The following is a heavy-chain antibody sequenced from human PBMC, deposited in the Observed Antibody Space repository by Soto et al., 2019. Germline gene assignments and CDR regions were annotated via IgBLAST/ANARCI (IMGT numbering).Heavy chain of an antibody. CDR1: GGSISSGGYY. V-gene: IGHV4-31*03. D-gene: IGHD4-17*01. CDR2: IYYSGST. CDR3: ARASEGYGDYEYAFDI. Sequence: QVQLQESGPGLVKPSQTLSLTCTVSGGSISSGGYYWSWIRQHPGKGLEWIGYIYYSGSTYYNPSLKSRVTIPVDTSKNQFSLKLSSVTAADTAVYYCARASEGYGDYEYAFDIWGQGTMVTVSS. J-gene: IGHJ3*02.